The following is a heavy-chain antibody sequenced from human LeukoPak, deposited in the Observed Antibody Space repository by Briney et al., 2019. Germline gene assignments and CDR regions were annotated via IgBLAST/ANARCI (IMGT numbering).Heavy chain of an antibody. V-gene: IGHV4-34*01. CDR2: INHSGST. CDR3: ARTTARLDYSNDY. Sequence: SETLSLTCAVYGGSFSGYYWSWIRQPPGKGLEWIGEINHSGSTNYNPSLKSRVTISVDTSKNQFSLKLSSVTAADTAVYYCARTTARLDYSNDYWGQGTLVTVS. D-gene: IGHD4-11*01. J-gene: IGHJ4*02. CDR1: GGSFSGYY.